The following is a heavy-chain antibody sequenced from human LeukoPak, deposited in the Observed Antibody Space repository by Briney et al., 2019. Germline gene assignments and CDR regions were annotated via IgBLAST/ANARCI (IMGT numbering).Heavy chain of an antibody. Sequence: PGGSLRLSCAASGFTYSSYAMSWVRQAPGKGLEWVSAISGSGGSTYYADSVKGRFTISRDNSKNTLYLQMNSLRAEDTAVYYCAKDLGGMAVAGTFYWGQGTLVTVSS. V-gene: IGHV3-23*01. D-gene: IGHD6-19*01. J-gene: IGHJ4*02. CDR3: AKDLGGMAVAGTFY. CDR2: ISGSGGST. CDR1: GFTYSSYA.